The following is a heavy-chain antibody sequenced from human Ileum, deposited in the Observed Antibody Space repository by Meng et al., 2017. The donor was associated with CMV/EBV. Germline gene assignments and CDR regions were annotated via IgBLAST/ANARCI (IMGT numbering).Heavy chain of an antibody. CDR2: INPNSGGT. CDR1: GYTFTGYY. D-gene: IGHD2-2*01. J-gene: IGHJ5*02. Sequence: SVKVSCQASGYTFTGYYMHWVRQAPGQGLEWMGWINPNSGGTNYAQNFQGRVTMTRDTSISTAYMELSRLRSDDTAVYYCARDRCSSTSCYPDWFDPWGQGTLVTVSS. CDR3: ARDRCSSTSCYPDWFDP. V-gene: IGHV1-2*02.